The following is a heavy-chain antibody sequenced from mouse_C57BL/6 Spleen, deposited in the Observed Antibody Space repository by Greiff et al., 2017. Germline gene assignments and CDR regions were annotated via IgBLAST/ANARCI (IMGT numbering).Heavy chain of an antibody. Sequence: QVQLQQSGAELVKPGASVKISCKASGYAFSSYWMNWVKQRPGKGLEWIGQIYPGDGDTNYNGKFKGKATLTADKSSSTAYMQLSSLTSEDSAVYFCARNYYSNYRVPFAYWGQGTLVTVSA. CDR3: ARNYYSNYRVPFAY. V-gene: IGHV1-80*01. CDR1: GYAFSSYW. J-gene: IGHJ3*01. CDR2: IYPGDGDT. D-gene: IGHD2-5*01.